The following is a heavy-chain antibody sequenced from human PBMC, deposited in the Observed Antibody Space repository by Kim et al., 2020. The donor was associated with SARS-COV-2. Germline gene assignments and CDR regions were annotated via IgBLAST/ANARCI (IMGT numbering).Heavy chain of an antibody. CDR3: ARTLVLSGYYGMDV. J-gene: IGHJ6*02. V-gene: IGHV3-33*01. D-gene: IGHD3-10*01. Sequence: YAVSVKGRFTICRANSKNALYLQMNSLGAEDTAGYYCARTLVLSGYYGMDVWGQGTTVTVSS.